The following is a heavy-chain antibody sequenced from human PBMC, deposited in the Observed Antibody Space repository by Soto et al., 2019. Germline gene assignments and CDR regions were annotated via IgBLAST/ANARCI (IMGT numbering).Heavy chain of an antibody. CDR3: DTQSYSNSGAYYYYAMDV. CDR1: GGSISSGGYS. V-gene: IGHV4-30-2*01. Sequence: SETLSLTCAVSGGSISSGGYSWSWIRQPPGKGLEWIGYIYQSGSTYYNPSLNNRVTIPIDRSTNHFTLKVSSVTAADTSVYFCDTQSYSNSGAYYYYAMDVWGQGTTLTVSS. J-gene: IGHJ6*02. CDR2: IYQSGST. D-gene: IGHD4-4*01.